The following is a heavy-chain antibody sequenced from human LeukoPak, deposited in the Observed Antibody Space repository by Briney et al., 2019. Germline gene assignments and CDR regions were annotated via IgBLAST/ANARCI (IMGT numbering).Heavy chain of an antibody. D-gene: IGHD2-2*01. CDR1: GFTFSSYA. V-gene: IGHV3-23*01. J-gene: IGHJ4*02. CDR2: ISGGGGTT. Sequence: GGSLRLSCAASGFTFSSYAMSWVRQAPGKGLEWVSSISGGGGTTYYADSVKGRFTISRDNSKNTLSLQMNGLRAEDTAVYYCAKSKTTSWSDFDDWGEGTLVTV. CDR3: AKSKTTSWSDFDD.